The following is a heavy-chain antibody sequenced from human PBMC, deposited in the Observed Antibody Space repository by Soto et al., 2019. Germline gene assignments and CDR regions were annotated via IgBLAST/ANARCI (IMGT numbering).Heavy chain of an antibody. D-gene: IGHD2-2*02. CDR1: GGSISSGGYY. Sequence: NPSETLSLTCTVSGGSISSGGYYWSWIRQHPGKGLEWIGYIYYSGSTYYNPSLKSRVTISVDTSKNQFSLKLSSVTAADTAVYYCARAFHCSSTSCYTLDWFDPWGQGTLVTVAS. CDR2: IYYSGST. J-gene: IGHJ5*02. V-gene: IGHV4-31*03. CDR3: ARAFHCSSTSCYTLDWFDP.